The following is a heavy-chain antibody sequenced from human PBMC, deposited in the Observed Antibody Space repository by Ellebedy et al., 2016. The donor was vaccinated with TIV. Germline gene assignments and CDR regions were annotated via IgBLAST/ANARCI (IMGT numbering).Heavy chain of an antibody. D-gene: IGHD6-13*01. Sequence: GESLKISCAASGFTFNSYGMNWVRQAPGKGLEWVSSISSSGTYIHNADSVKGRFIISRDNAKNSLYLQMNSLRVEDTAIYYCARPAAAYSSSWYDFDCWGQGTLVTVSS. V-gene: IGHV3-21*01. CDR3: ARPAAAYSSSWYDFDC. CDR1: GFTFNSYG. J-gene: IGHJ4*02. CDR2: ISSSGTYI.